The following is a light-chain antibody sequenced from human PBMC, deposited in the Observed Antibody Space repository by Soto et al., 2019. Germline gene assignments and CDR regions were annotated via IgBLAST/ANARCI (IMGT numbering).Light chain of an antibody. Sequence: QSALSQPASVSGSPGQSITISCTGTSSDVGGFEYVSWYQHQPGKAPKLIIYDVTKRPSGVSNRFSGSKSGNTASLTIYGIQAEDEGHYYCASITRSSTSVFRTVTTVTVL. J-gene: IGLJ1*01. V-gene: IGLV2-14*01. CDR3: ASITRSSTSV. CDR1: SSDVGGFEY. CDR2: DVT.